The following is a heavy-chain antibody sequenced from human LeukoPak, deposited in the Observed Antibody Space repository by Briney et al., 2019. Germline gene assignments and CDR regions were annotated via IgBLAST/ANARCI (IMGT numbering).Heavy chain of an antibody. J-gene: IGHJ5*02. CDR3: ARDRYSSGGSCYSSVGFDP. CDR2: ISAYDDNT. CDR1: GYTFTSYC. Sequence: ASVKVSCKASGYTFTSYCMSWVRQAPGQGLEWMGWISAYDDNTNYAQKLQGRVTMTTDTSTSTAYMELRSLRSDDTAVYYCARDRYSSGGSCYSSVGFDPWGQGTLVTVSS. D-gene: IGHD2-15*01. V-gene: IGHV1-18*01.